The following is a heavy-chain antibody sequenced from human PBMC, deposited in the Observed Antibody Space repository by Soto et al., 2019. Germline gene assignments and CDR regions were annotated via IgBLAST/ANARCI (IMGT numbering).Heavy chain of an antibody. J-gene: IGHJ4*02. CDR2: ISYDGSNK. V-gene: IGHV3-30-3*01. D-gene: IGHD5-18*01. CDR1: GFTFSSYA. Sequence: GGSLRLSCAASGFTFSSYAMHWVRQAPGKGLEWVAVISYDGSNKYYADSVKGRFTISRDNSKNTLYLQMNSLRAEDTAVYYCARDRGYSYGYHVYWGQGTLVTVSS. CDR3: ARDRGYSYGYHVY.